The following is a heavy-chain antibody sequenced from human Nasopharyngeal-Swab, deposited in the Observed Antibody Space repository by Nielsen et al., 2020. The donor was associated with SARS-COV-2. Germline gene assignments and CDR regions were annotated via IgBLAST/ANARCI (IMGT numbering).Heavy chain of an antibody. Sequence: GSLRLSCGASGLSLSNYWMSWVRQAPGKGLEWVANIKEDGSEKYYVDSVKGRFTISRDNAKNSLYLQMNSLRVEDTAIYYCARGQGPDEYWGQGTLVTVSS. CDR3: ARGQGPDEY. V-gene: IGHV3-7*03. J-gene: IGHJ4*02. CDR2: IKEDGSEK. CDR1: GLSLSNYW.